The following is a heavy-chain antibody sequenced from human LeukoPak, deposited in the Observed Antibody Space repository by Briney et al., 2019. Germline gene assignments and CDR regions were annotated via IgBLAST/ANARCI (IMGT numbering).Heavy chain of an antibody. CDR3: AKDRGGFNFXXXYFDY. CDR1: GFTFSSYA. Sequence: GGSLRLSCAASGFTFSSYAMSWVRQAPGKGLEWVSAISGSGGSTYYADSVKGRFTISRDNSKNTLYLQMNSLRAEDTAVYYCAKDRGGFNFXXXYFDYWGQGTLVTVSS. J-gene: IGHJ4*02. D-gene: IGHD5-24*01. CDR2: ISGSGGST. V-gene: IGHV3-23*01.